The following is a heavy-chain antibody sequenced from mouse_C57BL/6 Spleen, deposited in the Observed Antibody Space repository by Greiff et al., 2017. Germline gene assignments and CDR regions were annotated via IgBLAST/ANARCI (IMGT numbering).Heavy chain of an antibody. V-gene: IGHV3-6*01. CDR1: GYSITSGYY. Sequence: ESGPGLVKPSQSLSLTCSVTGYSITSGYYWNWIRQFPGNKLEWMGYISYDGSNNYNPSLKNRNSITRDTSKNQFFLKLNSVTTEDTATYYCAREEALGSYGFAYWGQGTLVTVSA. J-gene: IGHJ3*01. CDR2: ISYDGSN. D-gene: IGHD1-1*02. CDR3: AREEALGSYGFAY.